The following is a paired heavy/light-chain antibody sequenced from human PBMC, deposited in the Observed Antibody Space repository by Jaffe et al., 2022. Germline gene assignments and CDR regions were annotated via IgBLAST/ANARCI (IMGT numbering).Light chain of an antibody. CDR2: SAS. J-gene: IGKJ5*01. CDR1: QNVSTN. CDR3: QEYNNWPGIT. Sequence: DIVVTQSPATLSVSPGERATVSCRTSQNVSTNLAWYQQKPGQTPRLLIYSASTRVSDIPARFSGSGSGTEFTLTVSSLQSEDFAVYYCQEYNNWPGITFGQGTRLEIK. V-gene: IGKV3-15*01.
Heavy chain of an antibody. CDR1: GYSFISYW. Sequence: EVQLVQSGAEVKKPGESLKISCKGSGYSFISYWIAWVRQMPGKGLEWMGIVYPGDSDTRYSPSFQGQVTISVDKSINTAYLQWSSLKASDTALYYCARLQKRTASNRGSFQYWGQGTLVSVSS. CDR2: VYPGDSDT. J-gene: IGHJ1*01. CDR3: ARLQKRTASNRGSFQY. V-gene: IGHV5-51*03. D-gene: IGHD7-27*01.